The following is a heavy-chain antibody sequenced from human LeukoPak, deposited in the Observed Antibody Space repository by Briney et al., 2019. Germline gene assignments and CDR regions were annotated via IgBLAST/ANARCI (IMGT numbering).Heavy chain of an antibody. Sequence: AGGSLRLSCEASGFTFSTYGMIWVRQAPGKGPEWVSSISSISTYRHYADAVKGRFTISRDNTKNSLYLQMNSLRAEDTAVYYCARDGVRAFDIWGQGTMVTVSS. J-gene: IGHJ3*02. CDR3: ARDGVRAFDI. D-gene: IGHD3-10*01. CDR2: ISSISTYR. CDR1: GFTFSTYG. V-gene: IGHV3-21*01.